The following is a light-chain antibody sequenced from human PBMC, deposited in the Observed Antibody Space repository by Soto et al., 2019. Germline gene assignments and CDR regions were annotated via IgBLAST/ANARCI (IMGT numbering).Light chain of an antibody. CDR2: EAS. Sequence: IQMTQSPSSLSASVGDRVTITCRASQSISSYLNWYQQKPGKAPKLLIYEASSLESGVPSRFSGSGSGTEFTLTISGLQPDDFATYFCQQFNSYPITFGQGTRLEIK. V-gene: IGKV1-13*02. J-gene: IGKJ5*01. CDR1: QSISSY. CDR3: QQFNSYPIT.